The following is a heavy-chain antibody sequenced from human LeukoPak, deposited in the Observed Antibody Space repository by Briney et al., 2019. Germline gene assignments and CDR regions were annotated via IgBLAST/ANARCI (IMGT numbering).Heavy chain of an antibody. CDR1: GFTVGSNY. J-gene: IGHJ3*02. CDR3: ARAWDGFDI. CDR2: IHSGGST. V-gene: IGHV3-53*01. Sequence: GGSLRLSCAASGFTVGSNYMTWVRQAPGKGLEWVSVIHSGGSTYNADSVKGRFTISRDNSKNTVYLQMNSLRAEDTAVYYCARAWDGFDIWGQGTMVTVSS.